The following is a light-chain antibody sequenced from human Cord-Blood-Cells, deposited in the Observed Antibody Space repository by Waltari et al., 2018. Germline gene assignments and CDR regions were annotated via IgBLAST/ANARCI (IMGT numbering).Light chain of an antibody. V-gene: IGKV3-11*01. CDR3: QQRSNWPWT. Sequence: EIVLTQSPATLSLSPGERATLSCRASQSVSSHLAWYQQNPGQAPRLLIYDASNRATGIPARFSGSGSGTDFTLTISSLEPEDFAVYYCQQRSNWPWTFGQGTKVEIK. CDR1: QSVSSH. J-gene: IGKJ1*01. CDR2: DAS.